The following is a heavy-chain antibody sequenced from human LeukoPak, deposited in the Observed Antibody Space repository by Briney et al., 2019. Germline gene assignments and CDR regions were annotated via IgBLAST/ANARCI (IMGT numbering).Heavy chain of an antibody. CDR1: GYTFTSYY. D-gene: IGHD3-3*01. Sequence: ASVKVSCKASGYTFTSYYMHWVRQAPGQGLEWMGIINPSGGSTSYAQKFQGRVTMTRDTSTRTVYMELSSLRSEDTAVYYCARDKPGEGYDFWSGYYTHYYMDVWGKGTTVTVSS. J-gene: IGHJ6*03. CDR2: INPSGGST. V-gene: IGHV1-46*03. CDR3: ARDKPGEGYDFWSGYYTHYYMDV.